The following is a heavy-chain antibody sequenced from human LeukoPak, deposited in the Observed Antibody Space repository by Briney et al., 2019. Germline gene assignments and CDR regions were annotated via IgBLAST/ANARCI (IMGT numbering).Heavy chain of an antibody. CDR1: GFTFSSYS. J-gene: IGHJ6*03. Sequence: GGSLRLSCAASGFTFSSYSMNWVRQAPGKGLEWVSSISRSSSYIYYADSVKGRFTISRDNAKNALYLQMNSLRAEDTAVFYCARDEAYYDLWSGYHPPPPHNYYMDVWGKGTTVTVSS. V-gene: IGHV3-21*01. D-gene: IGHD3-3*01. CDR3: ARDEAYYDLWSGYHPPPPHNYYMDV. CDR2: ISRSSSYI.